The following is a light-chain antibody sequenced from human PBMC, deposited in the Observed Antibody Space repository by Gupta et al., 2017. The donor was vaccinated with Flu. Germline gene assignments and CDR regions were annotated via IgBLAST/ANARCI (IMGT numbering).Light chain of an antibody. CDR3: QVWDSIGDNPFV. Sequence: SYVLTQPPSLSVAPGQTARISCGGNNIGSKRVHWYQQKAGQAPVLVVYDDSDRPSGTPERFSGSNSGNTATLTISRVGAGEEADYYCQVWDSIGDNPFVFGTGTKVTVL. V-gene: IGLV3-21*02. J-gene: IGLJ1*01. CDR2: DDS. CDR1: NIGSKR.